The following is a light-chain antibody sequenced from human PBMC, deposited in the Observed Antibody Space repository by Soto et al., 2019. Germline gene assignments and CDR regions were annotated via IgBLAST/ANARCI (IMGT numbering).Light chain of an antibody. Sequence: QSVLTQPPSASGTPGQRVTISCSGGSSNIGTNAVNWYQQLPGTAPKLLIYNNNQRPSGVPDRFSGSKSGTSASLAISGLQSEDEADYYCAEWDDSLNCYVFRTGNEVTV. CDR1: SSNIGTNA. CDR2: NNN. V-gene: IGLV1-44*01. J-gene: IGLJ1*01. CDR3: AEWDDSLNCYV.